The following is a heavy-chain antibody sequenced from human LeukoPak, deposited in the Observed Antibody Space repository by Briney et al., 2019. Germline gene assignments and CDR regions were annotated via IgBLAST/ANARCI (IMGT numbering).Heavy chain of an antibody. CDR1: GYTFTGYY. Sequence: GASVKVSCKASGYTFTGYYIHWVRQAPGQGLEWVGWINPNNGGTNYAQKFQGRVTMTRDPSISTAYMELNRLTSDDTAVYYCARDKYTGYETFDYWGQGTPVTVSS. V-gene: IGHV1-2*02. CDR3: ARDKYTGYETFDY. D-gene: IGHD5-12*01. CDR2: INPNNGGT. J-gene: IGHJ4*02.